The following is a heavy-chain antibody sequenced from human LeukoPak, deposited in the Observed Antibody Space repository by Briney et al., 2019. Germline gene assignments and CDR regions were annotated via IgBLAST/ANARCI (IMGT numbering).Heavy chain of an antibody. CDR2: IYYSGRT. CDR1: GDSISNYY. J-gene: IGHJ4*02. V-gene: IGHV4-59*08. Sequence: SETLSLTCTVSGDSISNYYWSWIRQPPGKGLEWIGNIYYSGRTNYNPSLKSRVTISVDTSKNQFSLKLSSVTAADTAVYYCARQGVEYYYDSSGCDYWGQGTLVTVSS. D-gene: IGHD3-22*01. CDR3: ARQGVEYYYDSSGCDY.